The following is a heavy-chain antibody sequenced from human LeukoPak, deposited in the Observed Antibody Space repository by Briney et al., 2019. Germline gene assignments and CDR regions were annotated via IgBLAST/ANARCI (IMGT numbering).Heavy chain of an antibody. Sequence: VASVKVSCKASGYTFTSYGISWVRRAPGQGLEWMGWISAYNGNTNYAQKLQGRVTMTTDKSTSTAYMELRSLRSDDTAVYYCARVLGSTSSPPNWFDPWGQGTLVTVSS. CDR3: ARVLGSTSSPPNWFDP. CDR2: ISAYNGNT. CDR1: GYTFTSYG. D-gene: IGHD2-2*01. V-gene: IGHV1-18*01. J-gene: IGHJ5*02.